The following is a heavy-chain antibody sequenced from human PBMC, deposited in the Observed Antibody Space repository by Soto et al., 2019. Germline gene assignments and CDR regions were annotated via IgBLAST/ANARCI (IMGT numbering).Heavy chain of an antibody. D-gene: IGHD4-17*01. Sequence: GGSLRLSCAASGFTFSTYWISWVRQAPGKGLEWVADIKQDGSEKNYVDSVKGRFTISRDNAENSLYLQMNSLRAEDTAVYYCARDSNDYGDYGWYFDLWGRGTLVTVSS. CDR2: IKQDGSEK. V-gene: IGHV3-7*01. CDR3: ARDSNDYGDYGWYFDL. CDR1: GFTFSTYW. J-gene: IGHJ2*01.